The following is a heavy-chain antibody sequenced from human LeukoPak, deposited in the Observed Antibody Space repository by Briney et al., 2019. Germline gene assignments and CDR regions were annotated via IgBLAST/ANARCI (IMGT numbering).Heavy chain of an antibody. V-gene: IGHV3-23*01. CDR1: GFTFSSYA. Sequence: GGSLRLSCAASGFTFSSYAMSWVRQAPGKGLEWVSAISGSGGSTYYADSVKGRFTISRDNSKNTLYLQMNSLRAEDTAVYYCAKDHAITIFGVPKGYFDYWGQGTLVTVSS. J-gene: IGHJ4*02. CDR3: AKDHAITIFGVPKGYFDY. D-gene: IGHD3-3*01. CDR2: ISGSGGST.